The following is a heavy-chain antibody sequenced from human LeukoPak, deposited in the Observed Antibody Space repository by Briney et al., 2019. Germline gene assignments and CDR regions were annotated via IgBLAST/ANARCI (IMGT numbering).Heavy chain of an antibody. CDR3: ARDLAGIVVVTAAPDY. CDR2: INPNSGGT. CDR1: GYTFTGYC. D-gene: IGHD2-2*01. Sequence: ASVKVSCKASGYTFTGYCMHWVRQAPGQGLEWMGWINPNSGGTNYAQKFQGRVTMTRDTSISTAYMELSRLRSDDTAVYYCARDLAGIVVVTAAPDYWGQGTLVTVSS. V-gene: IGHV1-2*02. J-gene: IGHJ4*02.